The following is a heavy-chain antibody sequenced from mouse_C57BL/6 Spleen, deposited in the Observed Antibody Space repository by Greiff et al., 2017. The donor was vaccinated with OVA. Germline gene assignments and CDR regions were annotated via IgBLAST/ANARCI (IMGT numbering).Heavy chain of an antibody. D-gene: IGHD2-4*01. CDR3: ARHGDYDGGVDY. Sequence: EVQGVESGGGLVKPGGSLKLSCAASGFTFSSYTMSWVRQTPEKRLEWVATISGGGGNTYYPDSVKGRFTISRDNAKNTLYLQMSSLRSEDTALYYCARHGDYDGGVDYWGQGTTLTVSS. V-gene: IGHV5-9*01. J-gene: IGHJ2*01. CDR2: ISGGGGNT. CDR1: GFTFSSYT.